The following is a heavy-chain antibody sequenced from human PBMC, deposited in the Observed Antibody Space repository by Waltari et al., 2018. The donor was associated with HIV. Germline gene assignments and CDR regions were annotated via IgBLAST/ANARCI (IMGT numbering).Heavy chain of an antibody. CDR1: GGCSSGSY. D-gene: IGHD3-16*02. J-gene: IGHJ6*02. CDR2: ISDDGTT. CDR3: ARVGSYHGDFRCCHRYDGMDV. Sequence: QVKLQQWGAGSLRSSETLSPTCALSGGCSSGSYWSWLRQPPGKGPNWIGEISDDGTTNYNPTLRGRVAISIVVSKNQLSLTLTSVTAADTAVYYCARVGSYHGDFRCCHRYDGMDVWGQGTTGTVFS. V-gene: IGHV4-34*01.